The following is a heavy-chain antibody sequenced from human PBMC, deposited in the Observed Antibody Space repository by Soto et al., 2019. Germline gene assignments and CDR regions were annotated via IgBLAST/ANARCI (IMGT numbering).Heavy chain of an antibody. V-gene: IGHV4-39*02. J-gene: IGHJ6*02. Sequence: SETLSLTCTVSGDSISSSNSHWGWTRQPPGKGLEYIGSVYYGGDIFYSGNIYYNPSLKSRVTISVDTSKNQFSLRLSSVTAADTAVYYCERDTTGRTGTTYYYYGMDVWGQGTTVTVSS. D-gene: IGHD1-7*01. CDR3: ERDTTGRTGTTYYYYGMDV. CDR1: GDSISSSNSH. CDR2: VYYGGDIFYSGNI.